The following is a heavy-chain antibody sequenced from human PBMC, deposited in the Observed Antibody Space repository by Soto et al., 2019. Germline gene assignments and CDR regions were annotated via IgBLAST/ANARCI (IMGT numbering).Heavy chain of an antibody. CDR3: TTDQYYAFWSGYYTPYFDY. Sequence: EVQLVESGGGLVKPGGSLRLSCAASGFTFSNAWMSWVRQAPGKGLEWVGRVKSKTDGGTKDYAAPVKGRFTISRDDSKNTLYLQMNSLKTEATAVYYCTTDQYYAFWSGYYTPYFDYWGQGTLVTVSS. CDR1: GFTFSNAW. J-gene: IGHJ4*02. V-gene: IGHV3-15*01. CDR2: VKSKTDGGTK. D-gene: IGHD3-3*01.